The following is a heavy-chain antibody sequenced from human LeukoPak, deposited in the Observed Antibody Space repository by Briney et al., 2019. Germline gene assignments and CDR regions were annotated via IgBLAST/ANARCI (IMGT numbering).Heavy chain of an antibody. CDR3: ASKDTAMGYFDY. Sequence: PSETLSLTCTVSGGSISSYYWSWIRQPPGKGLEWIGYIYYSGSTNYNPSLKSRVTISVDTSKNQFSLKLSSVTAADTAVYYCASKDTAMGYFDYWGQGTLVTVSS. CDR1: GGSISSYY. J-gene: IGHJ4*02. CDR2: IYYSGST. D-gene: IGHD5-18*01. V-gene: IGHV4-59*08.